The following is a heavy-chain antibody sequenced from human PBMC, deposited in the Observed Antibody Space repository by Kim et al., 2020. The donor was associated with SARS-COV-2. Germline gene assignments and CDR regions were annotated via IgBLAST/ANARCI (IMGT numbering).Heavy chain of an antibody. J-gene: IGHJ6*02. D-gene: IGHD4-4*01. V-gene: IGHV1-46*01. CDR3: AREGLLFRYRHGMDV. CDR1: GYTFTNYY. CDR2: INPRAGST. Sequence: ASVKVSCKASGYTFTNYYLHWVRQAPGQGPDWMGIINPRAGSTLYPQKFRGRVTMTTDTSTSTVYMELRSLTSEDTAVYFCAREGLLFRYRHGMDVWGQGTTVTVSS.